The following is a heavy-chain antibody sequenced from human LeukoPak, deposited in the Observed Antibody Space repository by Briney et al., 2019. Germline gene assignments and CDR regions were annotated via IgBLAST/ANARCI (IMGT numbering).Heavy chain of an antibody. CDR3: AREGDYGDHFMDV. V-gene: IGHV4-61*02. J-gene: IGHJ6*03. CDR1: GGSISSDNYS. D-gene: IGHD4-17*01. CDR2: VYTSGST. Sequence: PSQTLSLTCTVSGGSISSDNYSWSWIRQPAGKGLEWIGRVYTSGSTNYNPSLKSRVTISVDTSKNQFSLKLSSVTAADTAVYYCAREGDYGDHFMDVWGKGTTVTVSS.